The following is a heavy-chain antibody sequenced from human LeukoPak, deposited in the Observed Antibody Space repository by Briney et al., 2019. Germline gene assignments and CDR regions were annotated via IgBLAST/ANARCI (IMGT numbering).Heavy chain of an antibody. Sequence: PGGSLRLSCAASGFTFSSYWMSWVRQAPGKGLEWVANIKQDGSEKYYVDSVKGRFTISRDNAKNSLYLQMNSLRAEDTAVYYCARGGDRYFDWLSLFDYWGQGTLVTASS. J-gene: IGHJ4*02. D-gene: IGHD3-9*01. CDR1: GFTFSSYW. V-gene: IGHV3-7*03. CDR2: IKQDGSEK. CDR3: ARGGDRYFDWLSLFDY.